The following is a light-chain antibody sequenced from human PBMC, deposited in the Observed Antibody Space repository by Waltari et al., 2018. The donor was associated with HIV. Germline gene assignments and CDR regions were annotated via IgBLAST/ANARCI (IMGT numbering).Light chain of an antibody. Sequence: DIQMTQSPSSLSASIGDRVTITCQASQDINTYLNWYQQKPGKAPNLLIYDASKLEIGVPSRFSGSGSGTDFTFTISSLQPEDIATYHCQQYDSLPFTFGPGTTVDIK. CDR3: QQYDSLPFT. CDR2: DAS. CDR1: QDINTY. V-gene: IGKV1-33*01. J-gene: IGKJ3*01.